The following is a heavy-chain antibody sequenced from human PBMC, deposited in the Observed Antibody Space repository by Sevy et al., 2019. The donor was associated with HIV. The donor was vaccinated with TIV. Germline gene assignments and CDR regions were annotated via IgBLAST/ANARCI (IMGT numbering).Heavy chain of an antibody. V-gene: IGHV3-30*04. D-gene: IGHD5-12*01. Sequence: GGSLRLSCAASGFTFINHAMHWVRQAPGKGLEWVTVISYDGSNKYYADSVKGRFTISRDTSKSTVYLQMDSLRAEDTAVYYCARDLNSGYANYYYGMDVWGQGTTVTVSS. CDR2: ISYDGSNK. CDR3: ARDLNSGYANYYYGMDV. CDR1: GFTFINHA. J-gene: IGHJ6*02.